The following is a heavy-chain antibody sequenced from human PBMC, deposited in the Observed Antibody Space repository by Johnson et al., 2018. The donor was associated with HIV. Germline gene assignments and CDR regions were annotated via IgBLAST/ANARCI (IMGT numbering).Heavy chain of an antibody. CDR2: ISWTSGSI. CDR1: GFTFDDYA. J-gene: IGHJ3*02. Sequence: EVQLVESGGGLVQPGRSLRLSCAASGFTFDDYAMHWVRQAPGKGLEWVSGISWTSGSIGYADSVKGRFTISRDNAKNSLYLQMNSLRAEDTALYYCAKDHSSGWYVAFDIWGQGTMVTVSS. CDR3: AKDHSSGWYVAFDI. D-gene: IGHD6-19*01. V-gene: IGHV3-9*01.